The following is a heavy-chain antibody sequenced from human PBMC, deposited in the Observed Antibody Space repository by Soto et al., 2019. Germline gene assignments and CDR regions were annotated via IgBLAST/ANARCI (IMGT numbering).Heavy chain of an antibody. D-gene: IGHD6-6*01. CDR2: INHSGST. CDR3: ARAKGIAARPINWFDP. J-gene: IGHJ5*02. Sequence: SETLSLTCAVYGGSFSCYYWSWIRQPPGKGLEWIGEINHSGSTNYNPSLKSRVTISVDTSKNQFSLKLSSVTAADTAVYYCARAKGIAARPINWFDPWGQGTLVTVSS. CDR1: GGSFSCYY. V-gene: IGHV4-34*01.